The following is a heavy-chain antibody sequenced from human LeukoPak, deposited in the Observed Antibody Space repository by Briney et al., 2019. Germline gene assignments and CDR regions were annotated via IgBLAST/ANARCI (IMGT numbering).Heavy chain of an antibody. V-gene: IGHV3-23*01. J-gene: IGHJ5*02. CDR3: SKDLTSDFGGDLDP. Sequence: GGSLRLSCAASGFTFSSYAMSWVRQAPGKGLEWVSVISGSGGSTYYADSVKGRFTISRDNSKNTLYLQMNSLRVEDAAVYYCSKDLTSDFGGDLDPWGQGTLVTVSS. CDR1: GFTFSSYA. CDR2: ISGSGGST. D-gene: IGHD3-10*01.